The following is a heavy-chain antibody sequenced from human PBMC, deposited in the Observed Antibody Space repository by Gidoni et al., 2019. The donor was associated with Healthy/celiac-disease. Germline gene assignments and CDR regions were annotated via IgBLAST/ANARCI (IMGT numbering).Heavy chain of an antibody. D-gene: IGHD1-26*01. Sequence: QVQLVESGGGVVQPGRSLSLSCAASGFPFSSYGMHWVRQAPGKGLEWVAVIGYDGSKKYYADSVKGRFTISRDNSKNTLYLQMNSLRAEDTAVYYCARDGGSYDYWGQGTLVTVSS. J-gene: IGHJ4*02. CDR1: GFPFSSYG. V-gene: IGHV3-33*01. CDR2: IGYDGSKK. CDR3: ARDGGSYDY.